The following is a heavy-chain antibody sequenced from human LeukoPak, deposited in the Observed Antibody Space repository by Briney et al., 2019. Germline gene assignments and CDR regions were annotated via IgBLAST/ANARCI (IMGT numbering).Heavy chain of an antibody. CDR3: ARDLSPRITMRFDP. CDR1: GFTFSSYA. J-gene: IGHJ5*02. D-gene: IGHD3-22*01. CDR2: ISYDGSNK. V-gene: IGHV3-30*04. Sequence: GGSLRLSCAASGFTFSSYAMHWVRQAPGKGLEWVAVISYDGSNKYYADSVKGRFTISRDNSKNTLYLQMNSLRAEDTAVYYCARDLSPRITMRFDPWGQGTLVTVSS.